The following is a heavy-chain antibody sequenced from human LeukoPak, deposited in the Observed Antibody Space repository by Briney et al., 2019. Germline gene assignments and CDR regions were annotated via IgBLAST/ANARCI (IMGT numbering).Heavy chain of an antibody. CDR1: GYTLTELS. D-gene: IGHD3-22*01. V-gene: IGHV1-24*01. Sequence: ASVKVSCKVSGYTLTELSMHWVRHAPGKGLESRGGFDPEDGETIYAQKFQGRVTMTEDTSTDTAYMELSSLRSEDKAVYYCATGRISSGEYYGMDVWGQGTTVTVS. CDR2: FDPEDGET. CDR3: ATGRISSGEYYGMDV. J-gene: IGHJ6*02.